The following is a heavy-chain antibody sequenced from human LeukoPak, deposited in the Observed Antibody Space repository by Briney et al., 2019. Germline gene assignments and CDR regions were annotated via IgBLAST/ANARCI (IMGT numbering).Heavy chain of an antibody. D-gene: IGHD1-1*01. CDR2: IRHDGGNQ. CDR1: GFTFDDYD. Sequence: PGGSLRLSCAASGFTFDDYDMHWVRQAPGKGLEWVAFIRHDGGNQYYADSVRGRFTISRDNSKNTLYLQMNSLRTEDTAIYYCATVKRLEYYFDYWGQGTLVTVSS. CDR3: ATVKRLEYYFDY. J-gene: IGHJ4*02. V-gene: IGHV3-30*02.